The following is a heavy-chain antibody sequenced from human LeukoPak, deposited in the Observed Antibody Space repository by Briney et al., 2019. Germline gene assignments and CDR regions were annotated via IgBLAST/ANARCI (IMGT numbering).Heavy chain of an antibody. CDR2: ISGSGGST. D-gene: IGHD4-23*01. V-gene: IGHV3-23*01. J-gene: IGHJ3*02. Sequence: GGSLRLSCAASGFTFSSYAMSWVRQAPGKGLEWVSAISGSGGSTYYADSVKGRFTISRDNSKNTLYLQMSSLRAEDTAVYYCAKVWVVTPAAFDIWGQGTMVTVSS. CDR1: GFTFSSYA. CDR3: AKVWVVTPAAFDI.